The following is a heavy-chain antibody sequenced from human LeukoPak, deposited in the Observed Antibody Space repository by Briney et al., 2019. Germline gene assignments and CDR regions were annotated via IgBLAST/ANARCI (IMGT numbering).Heavy chain of an antibody. V-gene: IGHV4-34*01. CDR1: GGSFSGYY. Sequence: SETLSLTCAVYGGSFSGYYWSWIRQPPGKGLEWIGEINHSGSTNYNPSLKSRVTISLDTSKNQFSLKLSSVTAADTAVYYCARVIGWYVFGGDAFDIWGQGTMVTVSS. CDR3: ARVIGWYVFGGDAFDI. CDR2: INHSGST. J-gene: IGHJ3*02. D-gene: IGHD6-19*01.